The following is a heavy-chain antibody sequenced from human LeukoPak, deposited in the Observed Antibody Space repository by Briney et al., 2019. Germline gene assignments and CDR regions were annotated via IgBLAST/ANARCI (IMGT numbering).Heavy chain of an antibody. V-gene: IGHV3-33*01. Sequence: PGRSLRLSCAASGFTFSSYGMHWVRQAPGRGLEWVAVIWNDGSHKYYADSVKGRFTISRGNSKNTLYLQMNSLRAEDTAVYYCARVHGSSWHHYFDYWGQGTLVTVSS. CDR1: GFTFSSYG. CDR3: ARVHGSSWHHYFDY. CDR2: IWNDGSHK. J-gene: IGHJ4*02. D-gene: IGHD6-13*01.